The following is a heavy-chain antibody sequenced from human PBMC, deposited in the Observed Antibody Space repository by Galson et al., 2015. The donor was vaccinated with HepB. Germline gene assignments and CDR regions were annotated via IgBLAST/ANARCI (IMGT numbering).Heavy chain of an antibody. Sequence: SLRLSCAASGFTFSTYSMNWVRQAPGKGLERISFINSNGSPMFYADSVKGRFTISRDNTKNSLYPQMTSLRSDDTAIYYCVRDHNWAFDYWGQGIVVTVSS. J-gene: IGHJ4*02. CDR1: GFTFSTYS. CDR3: VRDHNWAFDY. D-gene: IGHD1-1*01. V-gene: IGHV3-48*04. CDR2: INSNGSPM.